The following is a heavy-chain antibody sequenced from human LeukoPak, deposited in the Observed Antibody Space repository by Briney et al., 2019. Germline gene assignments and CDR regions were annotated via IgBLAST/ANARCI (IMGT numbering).Heavy chain of an antibody. CDR1: GFTFSSDW. V-gene: IGHV3-74*01. CDR3: AKLTGDY. J-gene: IGHJ4*02. Sequence: PGGSLRLSCAASGFTFSSDWMHWVRQAPGKGLVWVSRINRDGSIANYADSVKGRFTISRDNAKNTLDLQMNSLRDEDTAVYYCAKLTGDYWGQGTLVTVSS. D-gene: IGHD6-6*01. CDR2: INRDGSIA.